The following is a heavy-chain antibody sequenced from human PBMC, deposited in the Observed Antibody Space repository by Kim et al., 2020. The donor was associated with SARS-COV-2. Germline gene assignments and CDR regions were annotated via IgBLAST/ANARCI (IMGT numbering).Heavy chain of an antibody. Sequence: GRFTISRDNAKNSLYLQMNSLRAEDTAVYYCATDSGSYRKPYYYYGMDVWGQGTTVTVSS. D-gene: IGHD1-26*01. V-gene: IGHV3-7*04. CDR3: ATDSGSYRKPYYYYGMDV. J-gene: IGHJ6*02.